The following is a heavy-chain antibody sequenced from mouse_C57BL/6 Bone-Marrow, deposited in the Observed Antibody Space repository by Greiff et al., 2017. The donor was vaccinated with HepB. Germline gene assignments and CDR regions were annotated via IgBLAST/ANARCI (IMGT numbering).Heavy chain of an antibody. CDR1: GYTFTSYG. Sequence: QVQLQQSGAELARPGASVKLSCKASGYTFTSYGISWVKQRTGQGLEWIGEIYPRSGNTYYTEKFKGKATLTADKSSSTAYMELRSLTSEDSAVYFCARRGHGSPFAYWGQGTLVTVSA. D-gene: IGHD1-1*01. CDR3: ARRGHGSPFAY. J-gene: IGHJ3*01. V-gene: IGHV1-81*01. CDR2: IYPRSGNT.